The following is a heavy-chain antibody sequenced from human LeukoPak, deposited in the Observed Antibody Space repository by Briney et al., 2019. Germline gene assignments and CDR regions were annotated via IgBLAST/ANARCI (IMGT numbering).Heavy chain of an antibody. Sequence: ASVKVSCKASGYTFTSYAISWVRQAPGQGLEWMGGIIPIFGTANYAQKFQGRVTITTDESTSTAYMELSSLRSEDTAVYYCARDLGDFWSGYYIGYWGQGTLVTVSS. D-gene: IGHD3-3*01. CDR2: IIPIFGTA. CDR3: ARDLGDFWSGYYIGY. V-gene: IGHV1-69*05. CDR1: GYTFTSYA. J-gene: IGHJ4*02.